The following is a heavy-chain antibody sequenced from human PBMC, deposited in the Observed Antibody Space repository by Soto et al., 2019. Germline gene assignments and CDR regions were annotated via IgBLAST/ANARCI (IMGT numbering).Heavy chain of an antibody. D-gene: IGHD1-1*01. CDR2: TTYEGGIK. V-gene: IGHV3-30*03. Sequence: QGPLVESGGGVVQPGRSLRLSCAASGFSFSSYGIEWVRLAPGKGLEWVAATTYEGGIKHYVDSVKGRFPISRDNSKNTLYLQMNSLRVEDTATYYCAGALENPYFYYGLNVWGQGTTVTVSS. J-gene: IGHJ6*02. CDR3: AGALENPYFYYGLNV. CDR1: GFSFSSYG.